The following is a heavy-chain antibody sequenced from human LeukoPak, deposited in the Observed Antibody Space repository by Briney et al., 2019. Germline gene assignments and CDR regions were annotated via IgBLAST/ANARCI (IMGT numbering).Heavy chain of an antibody. CDR3: VSSGSWAGD. CDR1: GFTFSSYA. CDR2: ISYDGSNK. V-gene: IGHV3-30-3*01. J-gene: IGHJ4*02. D-gene: IGHD1-26*01. Sequence: GGSLRLSCAASGFTFSSYAMHWVRQAPGKGLEWVAVISYDGSNKYYADSVKGRFTISRDNSKNTLYLQMNSLRAEDTAVYYCVSSGSWAGDWGQGTLVTVSS.